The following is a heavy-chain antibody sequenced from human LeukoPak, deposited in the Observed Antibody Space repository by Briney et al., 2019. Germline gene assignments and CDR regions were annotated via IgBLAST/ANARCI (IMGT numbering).Heavy chain of an antibody. D-gene: IGHD4/OR15-4a*01. Sequence: ASVKVSCKASGYTFTGYYMHWVRQAPGQGLEWMGWINPNSGGTNYAQKFQGWVTMTRDTSISTAYMELSRLRSDDTAVYYCARGWRSDYSPQTDYGMDVWGQGTTVTVSS. CDR3: ARGWRSDYSPQTDYGMDV. CDR2: INPNSGGT. J-gene: IGHJ6*02. V-gene: IGHV1-2*04. CDR1: GYTFTGYY.